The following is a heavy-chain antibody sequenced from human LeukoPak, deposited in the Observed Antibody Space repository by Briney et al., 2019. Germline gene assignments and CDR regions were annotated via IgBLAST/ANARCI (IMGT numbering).Heavy chain of an antibody. CDR2: IIPIFGTA. CDR3: ARDLSTDYYYYYMDV. Sequence: SVKVSCKASGGTFSSYAISWVRQAPGQGLEWMGRIIPIFGTANYAQKFQGRVTITTDESTSTAYMELSSLRSEDTAVYYCARDLSTDYYYYYMDVWGKGTTVTVSS. J-gene: IGHJ6*03. V-gene: IGHV1-69*05. CDR1: GGTFSSYA.